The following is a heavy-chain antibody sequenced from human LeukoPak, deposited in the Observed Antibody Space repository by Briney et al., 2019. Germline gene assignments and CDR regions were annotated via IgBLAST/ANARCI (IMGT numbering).Heavy chain of an antibody. CDR2: IIPILGIA. CDR3: ARDRGHDSSGYYYYYFDY. D-gene: IGHD3-22*01. CDR1: GGTFSSYA. J-gene: IGHJ4*02. Sequence: ASVKVSCKASGGTFSSYAISWVRQAPGQGFEWMGRIIPILGIANYAQKFQGRVTITADKSTSTAYMELSSLRSEDTAVYYCARDRGHDSSGYYYYYFDYWGQGTLVTVSS. V-gene: IGHV1-69*04.